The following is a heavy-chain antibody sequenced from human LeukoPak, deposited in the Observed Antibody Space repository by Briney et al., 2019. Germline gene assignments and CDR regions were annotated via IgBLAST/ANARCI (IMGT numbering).Heavy chain of an antibody. V-gene: IGHV3-9*01. CDR2: ISWNSGSI. CDR1: GFTFDDYA. J-gene: IGHJ3*02. CDR3: AKDIYSRSWYGAFDI. Sequence: PGRSLRLSCAASGFTFDDYAMHWVRQAPGKGLEWVSGISWNSGSIGYADSVKGRFTISRDNAKNSLYLQMNSLRAEDTALYYCAKDIYSRSWYGAFDIWGQGTMVTVSS. D-gene: IGHD6-13*01.